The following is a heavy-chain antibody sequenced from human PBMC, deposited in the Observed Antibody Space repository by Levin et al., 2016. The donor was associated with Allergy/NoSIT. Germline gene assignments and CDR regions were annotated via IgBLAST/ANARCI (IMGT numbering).Heavy chain of an antibody. J-gene: IGHJ4*02. D-gene: IGHD2/OR15-2a*01. CDR2: MNPKSGGT. Sequence: ASVKVSCKASGYTFTDYYIHWVRQVPGQGLEWMAWMNPKSGGTIYAQKFYGRVALTRDTSISTAYMQVKSLRYDDTAVYFCARQNTHMNDYWGQGALVTVSS. CDR1: GYTFTDYY. V-gene: IGHV1-2*02. CDR3: ARQNTHMNDY.